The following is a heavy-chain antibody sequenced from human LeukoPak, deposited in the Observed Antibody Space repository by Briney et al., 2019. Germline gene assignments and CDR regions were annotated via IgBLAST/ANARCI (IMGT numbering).Heavy chain of an antibody. CDR2: ISYDGSNK. J-gene: IGHJ4*02. V-gene: IGHV3-30*18. D-gene: IGHD1-26*01. CDR3: AKSVGATHFDY. Sequence: GRSLRLSCAASGFTFXSYGMHWVRQAPGXGLEWVAVISYDGSNKYYADSVKGRFTSSRDNSKNTLYLQMNSLRAEDTAVYYCAKSVGATHFDYWGQGTLVTVSS. CDR1: GFTFXSYG.